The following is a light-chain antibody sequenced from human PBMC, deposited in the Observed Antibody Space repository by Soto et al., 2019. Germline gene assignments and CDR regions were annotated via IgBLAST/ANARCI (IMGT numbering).Light chain of an antibody. CDR2: KAS. CDR1: QSISSW. V-gene: IGKV1-5*03. CDR3: QQYSSSSQ. Sequence: DIQMTQSPSTVSASIGDRVIITCRASQSISSWLAWYQQKPGKAPKLLIYKASSLQSGVPARFSGRGSGTQLPLTISSLQPDDVASYYCQQYSSSSQFGQGTKVEMK. J-gene: IGKJ1*01.